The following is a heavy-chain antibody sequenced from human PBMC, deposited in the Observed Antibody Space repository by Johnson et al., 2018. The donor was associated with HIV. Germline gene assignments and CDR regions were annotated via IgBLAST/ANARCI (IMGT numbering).Heavy chain of an antibody. CDR1: GFTFSGYW. V-gene: IGHV3-7*05. Sequence: QLVESGGGLVQPGGSLRLSCAASGFTFSGYWMSWVRQAPGKGLEWVANIKQDGSQKYYVDSVKGRFTISRDNAKNSVYLQMNSLRAEDTAVYYCARELGGSSLPFGAFDIWGQGTMVTVSS. CDR2: IKQDGSQK. CDR3: ARELGGSSLPFGAFDI. J-gene: IGHJ3*02. D-gene: IGHD6-13*01.